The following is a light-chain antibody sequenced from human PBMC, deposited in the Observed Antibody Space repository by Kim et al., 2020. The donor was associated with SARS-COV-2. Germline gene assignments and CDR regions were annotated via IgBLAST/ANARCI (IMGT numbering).Light chain of an antibody. CDR2: GAS. CDR3: LQYDTSPRT. J-gene: IGKJ1*01. CDR1: QSVSSTS. Sequence: YPGERATLSCRASQSVSSTSLAWYQHKPGQAPRLLIYGASSRATGIPDRFSGSGSGTDFTLTIRRLEPEDFAVYYCLQYDTSPRTFGQGTKVDIK. V-gene: IGKV3-20*01.